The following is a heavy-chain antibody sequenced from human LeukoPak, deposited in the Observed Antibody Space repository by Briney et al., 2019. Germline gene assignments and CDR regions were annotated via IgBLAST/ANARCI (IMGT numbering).Heavy chain of an antibody. CDR2: IWYDGSNK. CDR1: GFNFFTYG. V-gene: IGHV3-33*01. CDR3: ARVLRGFGALDY. Sequence: QTGGSLRLSCAVSGFNFFTYGMHWVRQAPGKGLEWVAVIWYDGSNKYYADSVKGRFTISRDNSKSTLSLQMNSLRAEDTAVYYCARVLRGFGALDYWGQGTLVTVSS. J-gene: IGHJ4*02. D-gene: IGHD3-10*01.